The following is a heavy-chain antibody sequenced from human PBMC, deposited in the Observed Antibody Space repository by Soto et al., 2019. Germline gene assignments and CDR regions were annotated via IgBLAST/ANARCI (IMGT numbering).Heavy chain of an antibody. D-gene: IGHD3-22*01. CDR3: TKTFDVSDYFSPDFDY. V-gene: IGHV3-73*02. Sequence: EVQLVGSGGDLVQPGGSLKLSCAASGFTFSGSAMHWVRQASGKGLEWVGHIRRRAKNYAKVYAASVKGRFIISRDDSKHTAYLQMNSLKTDDKAVYYCTKTFDVSDYFSPDFDYWGQGTLVTVSS. J-gene: IGHJ4*02. CDR1: GFTFSGSA. CDR2: IRRRAKNYAK.